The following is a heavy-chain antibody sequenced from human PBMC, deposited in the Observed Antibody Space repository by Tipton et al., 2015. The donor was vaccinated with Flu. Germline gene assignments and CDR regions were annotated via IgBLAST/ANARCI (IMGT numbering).Heavy chain of an antibody. CDR3: ARGSGSGTYLIFDL. J-gene: IGHJ4*02. D-gene: IGHD3-10*01. CDR2: MYTSGST. CDR1: GGSMSSYY. V-gene: IGHV4-4*07. Sequence: TLSLTCTVSGGSMSSYYWAWTRQPAGKGLEWIGRMYTSGSTKYNPSLESRVTMSVDTSNNHFYLKLRSVTAADTAVYYCARGSGSGTYLIFDLWGQGILATVSS.